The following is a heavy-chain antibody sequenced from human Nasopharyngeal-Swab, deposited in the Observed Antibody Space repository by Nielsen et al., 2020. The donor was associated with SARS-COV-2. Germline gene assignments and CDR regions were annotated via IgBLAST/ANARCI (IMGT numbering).Heavy chain of an antibody. CDR3: GRDLGGYGGS. CDR2: IDTDGSVT. J-gene: IGHJ5*02. CDR1: GFTFSSFW. D-gene: IGHD5-12*01. V-gene: IGHV3-74*01. Sequence: GGSLRLSCAASGFTFSSFWMHWVRQVPGEGLVLVSRIDTDGSVTNYADSVKGRFTISRDNAKNTLYLQMNSLRAEDTAVYYCGRDLGGYGGSWGQGALVIVSP.